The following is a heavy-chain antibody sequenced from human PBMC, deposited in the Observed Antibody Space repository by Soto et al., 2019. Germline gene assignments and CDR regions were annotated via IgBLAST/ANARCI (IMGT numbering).Heavy chain of an antibody. CDR3: AREPATAKPEGVDF. V-gene: IGHV1-2*02. D-gene: IGHD1-1*01. CDR2: INPNSGGT. J-gene: IGHJ4*02. Sequence: ASVKVSCKASGYAFSDYYIHWVRQAPGQGLEWMGWINPNSGGTKYAPKFQGGVTMTRDTSITTAYMELSRLRSGDTAVYYCAREPATAKPEGVDFWGQGTLVTVSS. CDR1: GYAFSDYY.